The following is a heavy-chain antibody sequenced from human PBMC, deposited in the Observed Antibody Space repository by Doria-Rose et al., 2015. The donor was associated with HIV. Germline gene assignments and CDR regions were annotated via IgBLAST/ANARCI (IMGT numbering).Heavy chain of an antibody. CDR1: GVSLSSPGMG. CDR2: IFSDDER. D-gene: IGHD6-13*01. CDR3: ARIKSSRWYHKYYFDF. V-gene: IGHV2-26*01. J-gene: IGHJ4*02. Sequence: QVQLVQSGPVLVKPTETLTLTCTVSGVSLSSPGMGVSWIRQPPGKALEWLANIFSDDERSYNTSLKSRLTISRGTSKSQVVLTTTDMDPVDTATYYCARIKSSRWYHKYYFDFWGQGTLVIVSA.